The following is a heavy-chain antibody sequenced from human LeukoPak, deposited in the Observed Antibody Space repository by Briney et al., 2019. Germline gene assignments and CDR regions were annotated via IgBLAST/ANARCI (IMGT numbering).Heavy chain of an antibody. CDR3: ASHLGGGSYGEHAFDI. Sequence: ASVKVSCKASGYTFTGYYMHWVRQAPGQGLEWMGWINPNSGGTNYAQKFQGWVTMTRDTSISTAYMELSRLRSDDSAVYYCASHLGGGSYGEHAFDIWGQGTMVTVSS. CDR1: GYTFTGYY. D-gene: IGHD1-26*01. J-gene: IGHJ3*02. V-gene: IGHV1-2*04. CDR2: INPNSGGT.